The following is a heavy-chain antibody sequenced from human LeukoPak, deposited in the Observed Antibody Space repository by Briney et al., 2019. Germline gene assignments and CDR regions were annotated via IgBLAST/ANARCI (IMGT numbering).Heavy chain of an antibody. CDR1: GNSISSGDNY. V-gene: IGHV4-61*02. CDR2: IYTSGST. D-gene: IGHD2-2*01. CDR3: ASSNRLWGKVY. J-gene: IGHJ4*02. Sequence: SETLSLTCTVSGNSISSGDNYWSWIRQPAGKGLEWIGRIYTSGSTNYNPSLKSRVTISVDTSKNQFSLKLSSVTAADTAVYYCASSNRLWGKVYWGQGTLVTVSS.